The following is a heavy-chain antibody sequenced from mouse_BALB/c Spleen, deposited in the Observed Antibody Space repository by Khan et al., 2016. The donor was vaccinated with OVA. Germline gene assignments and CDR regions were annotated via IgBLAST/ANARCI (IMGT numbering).Heavy chain of an antibody. CDR1: GFSLTSYG. CDR2: IWSGGSS. CDR3: ARNYDYDEGLVY. D-gene: IGHD2-4*01. J-gene: IGHJ3*01. V-gene: IGHV2-2*02. Sequence: QVRLQQSGPGLVQPSQSLSITCTVSGFSLTSYGIHWVRQSPGKGLEWLGVIWSGGSSDYDAAFISRLSISKDNSKSQVFFKMNSLQGNDTAIYYGARNYDYDEGLVYWGQGTLVTVSA.